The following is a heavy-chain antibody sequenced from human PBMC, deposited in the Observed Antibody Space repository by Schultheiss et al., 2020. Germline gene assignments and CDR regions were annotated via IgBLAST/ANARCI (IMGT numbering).Heavy chain of an antibody. J-gene: IGHJ4*02. CDR1: GGSFSGYY. V-gene: IGHV4-34*01. CDR2: INHSGST. CDR3: ARSGYSYGYYFDY. D-gene: IGHD5-18*01. Sequence: SQTLSLTCAVYGGSFSGYYWSWIRQPPGKGLEWIGEINHSGSTNYNPSLKSRVTISVDTSKNQFSLKLSSVTAADTAVYYCARSGYSYGYYFDYWGQGTLVNVSS.